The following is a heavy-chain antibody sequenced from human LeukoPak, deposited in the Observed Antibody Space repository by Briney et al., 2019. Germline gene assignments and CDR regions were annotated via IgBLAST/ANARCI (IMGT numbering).Heavy chain of an antibody. D-gene: IGHD3-10*01. Sequence: PSETLSLTCAVYGGSFSGYYWSWIRQPPGKGLEWIGEINHSGSTNYNPSLKSRVTISVDTSKNQFSLKLSSVTAADTAVYYCARYPVTMVRGVMGYYYYYYMDVWGKGTTVTISS. J-gene: IGHJ6*03. CDR2: INHSGST. CDR1: GGSFSGYY. CDR3: ARYPVTMVRGVMGYYYYYYMDV. V-gene: IGHV4-34*01.